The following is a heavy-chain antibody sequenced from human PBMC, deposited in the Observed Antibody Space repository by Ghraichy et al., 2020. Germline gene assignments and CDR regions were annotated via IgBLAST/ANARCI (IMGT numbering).Heavy chain of an antibody. D-gene: IGHD5-24*01. CDR3: AKDIGWLQHGGYFDL. Sequence: GGSLRLSCAASGFTFDDYAMHWVRQAPGKGLEWVSLISGDGGSTYYADSVKGRFTISRDNSKNSLYLQMNSLRTEDTALYYCAKDIGWLQHGGYFDLWGRGNLFTVSS. J-gene: IGHJ2*01. V-gene: IGHV3-43*02. CDR2: ISGDGGST. CDR1: GFTFDDYA.